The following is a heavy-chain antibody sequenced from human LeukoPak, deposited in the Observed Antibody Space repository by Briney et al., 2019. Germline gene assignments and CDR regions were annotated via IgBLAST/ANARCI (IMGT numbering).Heavy chain of an antibody. D-gene: IGHD4-11*01. CDR3: ARDWSPYSKLGGWFDP. Sequence: PSETLSLTCGVSGGSISSSNWWSWVRQPPGKGLEWVSVIYSGGSTYYADSVKGRFTISRDNSKNTLYLQMNSLRAEDTAVYYCARDWSPYSKLGGWFDPWGQGTLVTVSS. V-gene: IGHV3-53*01. CDR2: IYSGGST. J-gene: IGHJ5*02. CDR1: GGSISSSNW.